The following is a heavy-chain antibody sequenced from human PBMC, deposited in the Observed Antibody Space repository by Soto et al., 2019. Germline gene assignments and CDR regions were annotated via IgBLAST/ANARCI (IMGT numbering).Heavy chain of an antibody. CDR3: ARDAYISGYYQFDY. CDR1: GGTFISYW. Sequence: GGSLRHSCAASGGTFISYWMRWVRQVTGKGLVWVSRIHFDGSTTHYADSVKGRFTISRDNAKNTLSLQMNSLRAEDTAVYYCARDAYISGYYQFDYWGQGTLVTVSS. V-gene: IGHV3-74*01. D-gene: IGHD6-19*01. CDR2: IHFDGSTT. J-gene: IGHJ4*02.